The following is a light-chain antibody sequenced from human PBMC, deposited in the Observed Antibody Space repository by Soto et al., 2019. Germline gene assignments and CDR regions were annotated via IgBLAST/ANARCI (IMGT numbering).Light chain of an antibody. CDR1: QGVSSY. V-gene: IGKV1-9*01. Sequence: IPFTQSPSFPSASVGDRVTITFRGSQGVSSYLAWYQQKPGKAPKLLIYDVSSLQSAVPSRFSGSGSGTEFTLTISSLQPEDFATYYCQQLNSYPLTFGGGTKVDIK. J-gene: IGKJ4*01. CDR2: DVS. CDR3: QQLNSYPLT.